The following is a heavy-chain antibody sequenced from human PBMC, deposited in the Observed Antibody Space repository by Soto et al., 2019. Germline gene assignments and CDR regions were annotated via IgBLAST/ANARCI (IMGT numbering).Heavy chain of an antibody. V-gene: IGHV3-7*04. CDR3: ARDFFFFKQKTGYEISS. D-gene: IGHD3-9*01. Sequence: KGLEGVANIKQDESEKYYVDSVKGRFTIARDNAKNSLYLQMNSLRAEDTAVYYCARDFFFFKQKTGYEISSW. J-gene: IGHJ5*01. CDR2: IKQDESEK.